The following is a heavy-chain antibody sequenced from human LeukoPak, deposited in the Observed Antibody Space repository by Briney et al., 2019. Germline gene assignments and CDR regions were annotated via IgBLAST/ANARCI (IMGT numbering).Heavy chain of an antibody. Sequence: SETLSLTCTVSGGSISSSSYYWGWIRQPPGKGLEWIGSIYYSGSTYYNPSLKSRVTISVDTSKNQFSLKLSSVTAADTAVYYCAREGWQQLVFDYWGQGTLVTVSS. CDR1: GGSISSSSYY. D-gene: IGHD6-13*01. CDR3: AREGWQQLVFDY. CDR2: IYYSGST. J-gene: IGHJ4*02. V-gene: IGHV4-39*07.